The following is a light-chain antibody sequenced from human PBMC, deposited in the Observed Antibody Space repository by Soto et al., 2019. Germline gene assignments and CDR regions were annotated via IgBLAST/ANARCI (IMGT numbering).Light chain of an antibody. V-gene: IGLV2-14*01. CDR1: SSDVGGYNY. CDR2: DVS. Sequence: QSVLTQPASVSGSPGQSITISCTGTSSDVGGYNYVSWYQQHPGKAPKLMIYDVSNRPSGVSNRFSGSKSGNTASLIISGLQAEDEADYYCSSYTSSSTRGFGTGTKLTV. J-gene: IGLJ1*01. CDR3: SSYTSSSTRG.